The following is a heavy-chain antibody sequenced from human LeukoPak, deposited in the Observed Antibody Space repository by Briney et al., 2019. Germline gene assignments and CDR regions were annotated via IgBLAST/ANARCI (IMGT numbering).Heavy chain of an antibody. D-gene: IGHD3-10*01. J-gene: IGHJ3*02. CDR2: ISSSSSYI. Sequence: GGSLRLSCAASGFTFSSYSMNWVRQAPGKGLEWVSSISSSSSYICYADSVKGRFTISRDNAKNSLYLQMNSLRAEDTAVYYCARDRGAFDIWGQGTMVTVSS. CDR1: GFTFSSYS. CDR3: ARDRGAFDI. V-gene: IGHV3-21*01.